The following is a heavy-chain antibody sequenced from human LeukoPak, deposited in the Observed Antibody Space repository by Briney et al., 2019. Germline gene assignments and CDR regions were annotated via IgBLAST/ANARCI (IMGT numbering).Heavy chain of an antibody. V-gene: IGHV3-30-3*01. CDR2: ISYDGSNK. CDR1: GFTFSSYA. Sequence: GGSLRLSCAASGFTFSSYAMHWVRQAPGKGLEWVAVISYDGSNKYYADSVKGRFTISRDNSKNTLYLQMNSLRAEDTAVYYCAREGYHGYITHALDYWGQGTLVTVSS. J-gene: IGHJ4*02. CDR3: AREGYHGYITHALDY. D-gene: IGHD5-24*01.